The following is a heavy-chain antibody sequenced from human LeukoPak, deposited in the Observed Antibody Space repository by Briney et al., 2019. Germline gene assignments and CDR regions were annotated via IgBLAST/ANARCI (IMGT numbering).Heavy chain of an antibody. CDR3: AKDIGYSSSWDLDY. Sequence: GGSLRLSCAASGFTFDDYAMHWVRQAPGKGLEWVSGISWNSGSIGYADSVKGRFTISRDNAKNSLYLQMNSLRAEDTALYYCAKDIGYSSSWDLDYWGQGTLVTVSS. J-gene: IGHJ4*02. CDR2: ISWNSGSI. D-gene: IGHD6-13*01. CDR1: GFTFDDYA. V-gene: IGHV3-9*01.